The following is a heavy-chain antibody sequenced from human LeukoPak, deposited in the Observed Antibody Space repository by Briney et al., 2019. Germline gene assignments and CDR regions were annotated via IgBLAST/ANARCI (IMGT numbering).Heavy chain of an antibody. CDR3: AREMIVVVTATYYFDY. Sequence: ASVKVSCKASGYTFTSYGISWVRQAPGQGLEWMGWISAYNGNTNYAQKLQGRVTMTTDTSTSTAYMELRSLRSDDTAVYYCAREMIVVVTATYYFDYWGRGTLVTVSS. CDR1: GYTFTSYG. J-gene: IGHJ4*02. D-gene: IGHD2-21*02. CDR2: ISAYNGNT. V-gene: IGHV1-18*01.